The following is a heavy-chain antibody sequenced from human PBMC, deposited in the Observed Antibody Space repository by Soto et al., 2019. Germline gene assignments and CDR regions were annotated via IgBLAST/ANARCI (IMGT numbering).Heavy chain of an antibody. J-gene: IGHJ4*02. V-gene: IGHV4-4*02. CDR1: GGSISSSNW. Sequence: SETLSLTCAVSGGSISSSNWWSWVRQPPGKGLEWIGEIYHSGSTNYNPSLKSRVTISVDKSKNQFSLKLSSVTAADTAVYYCARAGGKYCSSTSCPAPFDYWGQGTLVTVS. CDR3: ARAGGKYCSSTSCPAPFDY. D-gene: IGHD2-2*01. CDR2: IYHSGST.